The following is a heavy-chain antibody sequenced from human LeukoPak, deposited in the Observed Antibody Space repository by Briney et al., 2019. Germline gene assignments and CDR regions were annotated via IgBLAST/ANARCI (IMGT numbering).Heavy chain of an antibody. V-gene: IGHV3-30*04. D-gene: IGHD3-22*01. CDR1: GFNFNSHG. CDR2: ISNDGKTT. Sequence: GGSLRLSCAASGFNFNSHGLQWVRQAPGQGLEWVALISNDGKTTDYADSVKGRFTISRDNSENTLFLQISGLRVEDTAVYYCARDRHSYDTSGYYYHYYYYGMDVWGPGTTVTVSS. CDR3: ARDRHSYDTSGYYYHYYYYGMDV. J-gene: IGHJ6*02.